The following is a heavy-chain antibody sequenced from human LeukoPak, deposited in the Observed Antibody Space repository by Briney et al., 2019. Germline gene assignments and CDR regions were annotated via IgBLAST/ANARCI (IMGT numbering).Heavy chain of an antibody. D-gene: IGHD3-10*01. Sequence: SQTLSLTCTVSGGSISSGGYYWNWIRQHPGKGLEWIGYIYYSGSTYYNPSLKSRVTISVDTSKEQFSLKLSSVTAADTAVYYGASSIGGSGLAFDIWGQGTMVTVSS. J-gene: IGHJ3*02. CDR3: ASSIGGSGLAFDI. CDR1: GGSISSGGYY. V-gene: IGHV4-31*03. CDR2: IYYSGST.